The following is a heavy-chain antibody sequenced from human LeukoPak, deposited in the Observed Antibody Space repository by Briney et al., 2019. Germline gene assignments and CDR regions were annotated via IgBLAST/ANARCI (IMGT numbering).Heavy chain of an antibody. J-gene: IGHJ3*02. CDR2: ISWNSGSI. CDR1: GFTFDDYA. Sequence: RAGGSLRLSCAASGFTFDDYAMHWVRQAPGKGLEWVSGISWNSGSIGYADSVKGRFTISRDNAKNSLYLQMNSLRAEDTALYYCAKDSAIYYDSSGYYYRNNAFDIWGQGTMVTVSS. V-gene: IGHV3-9*01. D-gene: IGHD3-22*01. CDR3: AKDSAIYYDSSGYYYRNNAFDI.